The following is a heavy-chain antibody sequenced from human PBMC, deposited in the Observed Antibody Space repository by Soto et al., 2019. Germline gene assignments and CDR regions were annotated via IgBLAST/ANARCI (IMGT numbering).Heavy chain of an antibody. V-gene: IGHV3-23*01. CDR3: AKRIMATIGHFDS. D-gene: IGHD5-12*01. J-gene: IGHJ4*02. Sequence: GGSLRLSCAASGFTFSSYAMSWVRQAPGKGLEWVSSISGIGHSTYYADSVKGRFTISRDNSKNTLFLQMSSLRAEDTAVYYCAKRIMATIGHFDSWGQGTLVTVSS. CDR2: ISGIGHST. CDR1: GFTFSSYA.